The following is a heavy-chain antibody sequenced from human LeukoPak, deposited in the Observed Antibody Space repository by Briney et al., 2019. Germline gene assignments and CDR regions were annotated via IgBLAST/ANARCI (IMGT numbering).Heavy chain of an antibody. CDR3: ARVSWNSGDFN. D-gene: IGHD4-17*01. J-gene: IGHJ4*02. CDR1: GYTFTSYV. V-gene: IGHV1-3*01. Sequence: ASVKVSCKASGYTFTSYVLHWVRQAPGQRPEWMGWINAGNGNTIYSQKFQGRVSITRDTSASTAYMELSGLRSEDTAVYYCARVSWNSGDFNWGQGTLVTVSS. CDR2: INAGNGNT.